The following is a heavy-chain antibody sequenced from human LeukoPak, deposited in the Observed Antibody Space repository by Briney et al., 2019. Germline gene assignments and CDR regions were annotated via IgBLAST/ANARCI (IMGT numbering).Heavy chain of an antibody. J-gene: IGHJ4*02. D-gene: IGHD5-18*01. Sequence: GGSLRLSCAASGFTFSNYAMSWVRQAPGKGLEWVSVISGSGGSTYYADSVKGRFTISRDNPKNTLYLDMNSLRADDTAVYYCARSRPSYTYGYDYWGQGTLVSVSS. V-gene: IGHV3-23*01. CDR3: ARSRPSYTYGYDY. CDR2: ISGSGGST. CDR1: GFTFSNYA.